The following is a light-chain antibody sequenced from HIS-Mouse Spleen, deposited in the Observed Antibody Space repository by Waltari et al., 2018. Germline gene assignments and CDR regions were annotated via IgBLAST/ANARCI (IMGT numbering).Light chain of an antibody. CDR2: STN. CDR1: PCAVSPRHN. Sequence: QTVVTQEPSFSVSPGGTVPLTCGLSPCAVSPRHNPSWYQPTPGQAPRTLIYSTNTRSSGVPDRFAGSILGNKAALTITGAQADDESDYYCVLYMGSGIWVFGGGTKLTVL. V-gene: IGLV8-61*01. J-gene: IGLJ3*02. CDR3: VLYMGSGIWV.